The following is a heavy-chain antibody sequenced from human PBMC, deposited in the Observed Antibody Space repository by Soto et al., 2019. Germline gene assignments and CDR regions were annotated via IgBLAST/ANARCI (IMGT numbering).Heavy chain of an antibody. J-gene: IGHJ5*02. Sequence: SETLSLTCTVSGGSISSSSYYWGWIRQPPGKGLEWIGSIYYSGSTYYNPSLKSRVTISVDTSKNQFSLKLSSVTAADTAVYYCRMFGELLSGGFDPWGQGTLVTVSS. CDR1: GGSISSSSYY. CDR3: RMFGELLSGGFDP. V-gene: IGHV4-39*01. CDR2: IYYSGST. D-gene: IGHD3-10*02.